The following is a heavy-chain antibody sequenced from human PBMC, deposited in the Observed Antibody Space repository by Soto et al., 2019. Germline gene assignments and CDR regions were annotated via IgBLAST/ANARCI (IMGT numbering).Heavy chain of an antibody. CDR1: GGPISSGGYY. J-gene: IGHJ6*02. CDR2: IYYSGST. D-gene: IGHD2-15*01. Sequence: KTSETLSLTCTVSGGPISSGGYYWSWIRQHPGKGLEWIGYIYYSGSTYYNPSLKSRVTISVDTSKNQFSLKLSSVTAADTAVYYCAREVVVVVAADDYYYYGMDVWDQGTTVTVSS. V-gene: IGHV4-31*03. CDR3: AREVVVVVAADDYYYYGMDV.